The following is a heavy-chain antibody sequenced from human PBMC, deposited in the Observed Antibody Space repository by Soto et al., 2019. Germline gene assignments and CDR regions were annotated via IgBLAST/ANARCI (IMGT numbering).Heavy chain of an antibody. CDR2: ISWNSGSI. Sequence: PGGSLRLSCAASGVTFDDYAMHWVRQAPGKGLEWVSGISWNSGSIGYADSVKGRFTISRDNAKNSLYLQMNSLRAEDTALYYCAKDINLSGWYGAFDIWGQGTMVTVSS. D-gene: IGHD6-19*01. CDR1: GVTFDDYA. J-gene: IGHJ3*02. CDR3: AKDINLSGWYGAFDI. V-gene: IGHV3-9*01.